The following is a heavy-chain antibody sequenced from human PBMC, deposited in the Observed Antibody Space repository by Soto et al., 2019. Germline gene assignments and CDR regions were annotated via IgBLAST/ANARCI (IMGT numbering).Heavy chain of an antibody. CDR1: GGSVSSSSSY. CDR3: VRGTYCATVDACFRYVDT. Sequence: QVRLQESGPGLVKPSQTVSLTCTVWGGSVSSSSSYWGWVRQPPGKGLGWVAYMYSSGSTYSNPSLTTPVDMSMDMAQGQFSLSLKYVTAADTAVYFCVRGTYCATVDACFRYVDTWGPGKLVSVSS. CDR2: MYSSGST. D-gene: IGHD2-8*01. V-gene: IGHV4-30-4*08. J-gene: IGHJ4*02.